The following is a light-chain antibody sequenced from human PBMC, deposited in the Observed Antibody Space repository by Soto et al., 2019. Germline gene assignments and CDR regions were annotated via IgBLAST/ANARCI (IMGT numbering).Light chain of an antibody. CDR2: EGS. V-gene: IGLV2-23*01. J-gene: IGLJ1*01. CDR1: SSDVGSYNL. Sequence: QSALNQPASVTGSPGQSITISCTGTSSDVGSYNLVSWYQQHPGKAPKLMIYEGSKRPSGVSNRFSGCKSGNTASLTISGLQAEDEADYYCCSYAGSSTYVFGTGPKSPS. CDR3: CSYAGSSTYV.